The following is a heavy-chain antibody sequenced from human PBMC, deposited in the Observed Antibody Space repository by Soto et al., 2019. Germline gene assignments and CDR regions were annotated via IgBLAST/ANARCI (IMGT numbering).Heavy chain of an antibody. CDR1: GFTFSSYA. CDR2: VSGSGGST. CDR3: AKTSRAVTEYWYFDL. J-gene: IGHJ2*01. Sequence: EVQLLESGGGLVQPGGSLRLSCAASGFTFSSYAMSWVRQAPGKGLEWVSAVSGSGGSTYYADSVKGRFTISRDNSKNTLYLQMNSLRAEDTAVYYCAKTSRAVTEYWYFDLWGRGTLVTVSS. D-gene: IGHD4-17*01. V-gene: IGHV3-23*01.